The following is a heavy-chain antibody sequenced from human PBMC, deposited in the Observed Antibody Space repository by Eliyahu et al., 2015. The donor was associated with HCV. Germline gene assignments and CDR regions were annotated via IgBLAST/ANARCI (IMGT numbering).Heavy chain of an antibody. CDR1: GGTFSSYA. CDR2: IIPIFGTA. J-gene: IGHJ6*02. Sequence: QVQLVQSGAEVKKPGSSVKVSCKASGGTFSSYAISWVRQAPGQGLEWMGGIIPIFGTANYAQKFQGRVTITADESTSTAYMELSSLRSEDTAVYYCASKYSSSYKPARHEPNYYYYGMDVWGQGTTVTVSS. D-gene: IGHD6-13*01. V-gene: IGHV1-69*01. CDR3: ASKYSSSYKPARHEPNYYYYGMDV.